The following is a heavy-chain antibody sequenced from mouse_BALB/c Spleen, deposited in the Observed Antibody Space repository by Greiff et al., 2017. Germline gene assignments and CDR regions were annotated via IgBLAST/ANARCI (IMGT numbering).Heavy chain of an antibody. D-gene: IGHD1-1*01. CDR2: ISSGGSYT. V-gene: IGHV5-6*03. Sequence: EVKLMESGGGLVKPGGSLKLSCAASGFTFSSYGMSWVRQTPDKRLEWVATISSGGSYTYYPDSVKGRSTLARDNAKNTLYLQMSSLKSEDTAMYYCAREDSYYYGSSSAWFAYWGQGTLVTVSA. J-gene: IGHJ3*01. CDR1: GFTFSSYG. CDR3: AREDSYYYGSSSAWFAY.